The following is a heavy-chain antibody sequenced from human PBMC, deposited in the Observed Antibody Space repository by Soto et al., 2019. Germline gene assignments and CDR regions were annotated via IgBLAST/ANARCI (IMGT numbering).Heavy chain of an antibody. Sequence: ASVKVSCKASGYTFTSYAMHWVRQAPGQRLEWMGWINAGNGNTKYSQKFQGRVTITRDTSASTAYMELSSLRSEDTAVYYCARDAGYGGNLPFDYRGKGTLVTVSS. CDR3: ARDAGYGGNLPFDY. V-gene: IGHV1-3*01. J-gene: IGHJ4*02. CDR2: INAGNGNT. D-gene: IGHD4-17*01. CDR1: GYTFTSYA.